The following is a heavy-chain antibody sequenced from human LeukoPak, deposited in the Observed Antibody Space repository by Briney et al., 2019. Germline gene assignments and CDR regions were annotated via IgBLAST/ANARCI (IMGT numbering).Heavy chain of an antibody. J-gene: IGHJ4*02. D-gene: IGHD6-19*01. Sequence: PSETLSLTCTVSGGSISSYYWSWIRQPPGKGLEWIGYIYYSGSTNYNPSLKSRVTISVDTSKNQFSLKLSSVTAADTAVYYCAKDSVAGGFDYWGQGTLVTVSS. CDR2: IYYSGST. CDR3: AKDSVAGGFDY. CDR1: GGSISSYY. V-gene: IGHV4-59*01.